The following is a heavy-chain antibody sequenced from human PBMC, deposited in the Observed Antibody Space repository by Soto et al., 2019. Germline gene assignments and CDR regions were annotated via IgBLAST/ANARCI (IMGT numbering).Heavy chain of an antibody. CDR3: ARDRSGSYSDAFDI. D-gene: IGHD1-26*01. CDR2: IIPIFGTA. V-gene: IGHV1-69*13. CDR1: GGTFSSYA. Sequence: GASVKVSCKASGGTFSSYAISWVRQAPGQGLEWMGGIIPIFGTANYAQKFQGRVTITPDESTSTAYMELSSLRSEDTAVYYCARDRSGSYSDAFDIWGQGTMVTVSS. J-gene: IGHJ3*02.